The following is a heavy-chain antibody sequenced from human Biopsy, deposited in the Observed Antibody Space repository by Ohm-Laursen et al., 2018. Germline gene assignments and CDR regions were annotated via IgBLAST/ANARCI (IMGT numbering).Heavy chain of an antibody. CDR2: IFYSANT. CDR3: ARLGSGDYFPTFFDF. Sequence: TLSLTCTVSGVSINGGRYYWNWIRHHPGKGLEWIGNIFYSANTYYNPSPKSRVTISVDTSKNQFSLKLSSVTAADMAVYYCARLGSGDYFPTFFDFWGQGALVTVSS. CDR1: GVSINGGRYY. J-gene: IGHJ4*02. V-gene: IGHV4-31*03. D-gene: IGHD5-12*01.